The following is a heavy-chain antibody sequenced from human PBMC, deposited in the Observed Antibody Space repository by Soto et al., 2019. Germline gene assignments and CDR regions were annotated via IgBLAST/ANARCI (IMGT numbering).Heavy chain of an antibody. D-gene: IGHD3-22*01. CDR3: ARDSRQYYDSSGYRPFDY. J-gene: IGHJ4*02. Sequence: GGSLRLSCAASGFTFSSYSMNWVRQAPGKGLEWVSYISSSSSTIYYADSVKGRFTISRDNAKNSLYLQMNSLRDEDTAVYYCARDSRQYYDSSGYRPFDYWGQGTLVTVSS. CDR2: ISSSSSTI. CDR1: GFTFSSYS. V-gene: IGHV3-48*02.